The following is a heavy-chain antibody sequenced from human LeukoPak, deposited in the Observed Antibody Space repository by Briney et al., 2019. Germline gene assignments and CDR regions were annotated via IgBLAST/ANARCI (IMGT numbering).Heavy chain of an antibody. Sequence: GGPLKLSCEPPGFNIGLYAMYWAGKGPGRGLDWVSVIKADGSGTFYSDSVRGRFTTSRDNSKNSLYLQMSSLTSDDTALYYCATWAFYHNLDVWGQGTTVAVSS. J-gene: IGHJ6*02. CDR3: ATWAFYHNLDV. D-gene: IGHD2/OR15-2a*01. CDR2: IKADGSGT. CDR1: GFNIGLYA. V-gene: IGHV3-43*02.